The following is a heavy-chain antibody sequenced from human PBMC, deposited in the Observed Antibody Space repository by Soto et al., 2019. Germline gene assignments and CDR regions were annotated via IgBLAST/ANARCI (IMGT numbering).Heavy chain of an antibody. D-gene: IGHD4-17*01. CDR1: VGSISSGGYY. CDR2: IYYSGST. CDR3: ARSEQPYGELDY. J-gene: IGHJ4*02. Sequence: SETLSLTCTVSVGSISSGGYYWSWIRQHPGKGLEWIGYIYYSGSTYYNPSLKSRVTISVDTSKNQFSLKLSSVTAADTAVYYCARSEQPYGELDYWGQGTLVTVSS. V-gene: IGHV4-31*03.